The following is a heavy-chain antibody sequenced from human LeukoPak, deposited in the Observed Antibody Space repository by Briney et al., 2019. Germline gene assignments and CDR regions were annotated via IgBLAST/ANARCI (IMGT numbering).Heavy chain of an antibody. D-gene: IGHD1-26*01. Sequence: GGSLRLSCAASGFTFSNYAMSWVRQAPGKGLEWVSAISGSGDTTYYADSLKGRFPISRDNSKNTLYLQMNSLRAEDTAVYYCAKDLSPRGRSDYFDYWGQGTLVTVSS. CDR3: AKDLSPRGRSDYFDY. CDR2: ISGSGDTT. V-gene: IGHV3-23*01. J-gene: IGHJ4*02. CDR1: GFTFSNYA.